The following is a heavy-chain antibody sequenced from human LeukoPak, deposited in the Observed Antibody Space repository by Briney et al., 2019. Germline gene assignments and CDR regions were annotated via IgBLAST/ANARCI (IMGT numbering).Heavy chain of an antibody. CDR3: ARDSPPDY. CDR1: GGSISRSSYY. CDR2: IYYSGST. J-gene: IGHJ4*02. V-gene: IGHV4-39*07. Sequence: PSETLSLTCTASGGSISRSSYYWGWIRQPPGKGLEWIGHIYYSGSTDYNPPLKSRVTISVDTSKNQFSLKLSSVTAADTAVYYCARDSPPDYWGQGTLVTVSS.